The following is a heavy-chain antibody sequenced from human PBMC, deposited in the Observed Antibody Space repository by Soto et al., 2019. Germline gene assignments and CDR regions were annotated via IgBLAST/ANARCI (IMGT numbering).Heavy chain of an antibody. CDR3: ARRGSGSDSDY. CDR1: GFTFSSYA. Sequence: EVQLLESGGGLEQPGGSLRLSCAASGFTFSSYAMNWVRQAPGKGLEWVSVISGSGDSTYYADSVKGRFTISRDNSKITLYLQMNSLRAEDTAVYYCARRGSGSDSDYWGQGTLVTVSS. D-gene: IGHD1-26*01. V-gene: IGHV3-23*01. CDR2: ISGSGDST. J-gene: IGHJ4*02.